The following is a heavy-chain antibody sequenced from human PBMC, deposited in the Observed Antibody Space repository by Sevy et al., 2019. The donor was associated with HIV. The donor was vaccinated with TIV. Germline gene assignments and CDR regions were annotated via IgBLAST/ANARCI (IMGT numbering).Heavy chain of an antibody. CDR1: GFTFSSYD. D-gene: IGHD3-10*01. J-gene: IGHJ6*02. CDR2: IGTAGDT. V-gene: IGHV3-13*01. CDR3: ARAVRGDFYYYYYGMDV. Sequence: GGSLRLSCAASGFTFSSYDMHWVRQATGKGLEWVSAIGTAGDTYYPGSVKGRFTISRENAKNSLYLQMNSLRAGDMAVYYCARAVRGDFYYYYYGMDVWGQGTTVTVSS.